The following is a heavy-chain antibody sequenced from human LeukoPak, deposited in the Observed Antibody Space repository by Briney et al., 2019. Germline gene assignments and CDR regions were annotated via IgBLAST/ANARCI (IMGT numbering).Heavy chain of an antibody. CDR1: GFTFDSYA. Sequence: PGRSLRLSCAASGFTFDSYAMRWVRQAPGKGLDWVALIWHDGSNKYYGDSVKGRFTIYRDNSNNTLYLQMNSLRAEDTAVYYCARESGYSGRSFDYWGQGTLVTVSS. D-gene: IGHD5-12*01. J-gene: IGHJ4*02. CDR3: ARESGYSGRSFDY. CDR2: IWHDGSNK. V-gene: IGHV3-33*01.